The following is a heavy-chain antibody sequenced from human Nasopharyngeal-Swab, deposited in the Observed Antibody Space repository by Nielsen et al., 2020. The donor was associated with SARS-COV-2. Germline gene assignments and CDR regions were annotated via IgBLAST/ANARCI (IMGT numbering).Heavy chain of an antibody. J-gene: IGHJ4*02. Sequence: GESLKISCAASGFTFSSYNMNWVRQAPGKGLEWVSYIRSDGTTKDYADSVKGRFTISRDNSKNTVYLQMDSLRAEDTAVYYCAKDRGGNSGTFDSWGQGTLVTVSS. D-gene: IGHD1-26*01. CDR3: AKDRGGNSGTFDS. CDR1: GFTFSSYN. CDR2: IRSDGTTK. V-gene: IGHV3-48*01.